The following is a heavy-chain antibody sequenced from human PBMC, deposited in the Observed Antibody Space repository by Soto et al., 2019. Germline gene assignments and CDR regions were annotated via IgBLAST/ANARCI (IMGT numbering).Heavy chain of an antibody. V-gene: IGHV1-69*02. J-gene: IGHJ3*02. CDR1: GGTFSSYT. CDR2: IIPILGIA. CDR3: ARVRRRCSSTSCQGAFDI. D-gene: IGHD2-2*01. Sequence: ASVKVSCKASGGTFSSYTISWVRQAPGQGLEWMGRIIPILGIANYAQKFQGRVTITRDTSASTAYMELSSLRSEDTAVYYCARVRRRCSSTSCQGAFDIWGQGTMVTVSS.